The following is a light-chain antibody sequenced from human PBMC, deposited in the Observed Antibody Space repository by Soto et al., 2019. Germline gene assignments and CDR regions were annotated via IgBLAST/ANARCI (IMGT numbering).Light chain of an antibody. V-gene: IGKV3-20*01. CDR2: GAS. CDR3: QQYGTFPRT. Sequence: EIVLTQSPGTLSLSPGERATLSCRASQSVSSNYLAWYQQKPGQAPRLLIYGASSRATGIPDRFSGSGSGTDFTLTISRLEPEDFAVYYCQQYGTFPRTFGQGTKVEMK. J-gene: IGKJ1*01. CDR1: QSVSSNY.